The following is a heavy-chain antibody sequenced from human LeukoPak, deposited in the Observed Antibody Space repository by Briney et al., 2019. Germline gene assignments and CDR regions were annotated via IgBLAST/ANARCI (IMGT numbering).Heavy chain of an antibody. Sequence: GGSLRLSCAASGFTFSSYSMNWVRQAPGKGLEWVSVIYSGGSTYYADSVKGRFTISRDNSKNTLYLQMNSLRAEDTAVYYCARGAYCGGDCYSVYFQHWGQGTLVTVSS. J-gene: IGHJ1*01. V-gene: IGHV3-66*01. D-gene: IGHD2-21*02. CDR2: IYSGGST. CDR3: ARGAYCGGDCYSVYFQH. CDR1: GFTFSSYS.